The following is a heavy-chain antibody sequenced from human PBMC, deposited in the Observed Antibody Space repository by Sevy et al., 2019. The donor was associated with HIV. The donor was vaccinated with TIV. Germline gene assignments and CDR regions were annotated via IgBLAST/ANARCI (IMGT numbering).Heavy chain of an antibody. V-gene: IGHV4-59*01. J-gene: IGHJ4*02. CDR2: VYFTGNT. Sequence: SETLSLTCSVSGDSISSYFWTWVRQSPGKGLEWIGKVYFTGNTDYSPSLKSRVTLSLDTSKSQFSLTLKSVTAADTAIYFCARDSTTRPRVLDYWGQGTLVTVSS. CDR1: GDSISSYF. D-gene: IGHD1-1*01. CDR3: ARDSTTRPRVLDY.